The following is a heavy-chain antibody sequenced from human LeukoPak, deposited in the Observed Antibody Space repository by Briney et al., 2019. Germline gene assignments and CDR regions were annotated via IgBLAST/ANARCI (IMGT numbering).Heavy chain of an antibody. CDR1: GGTFSSYA. CDR2: IIPIFGTA. J-gene: IGHJ4*02. D-gene: IGHD2-21*02. CDR3: AKDCGGDCYSKETYFDY. V-gene: IGHV1-69*13. Sequence: ASVKVSCKASGGTFSSYAISWVRQAPGQGLEWMGGIIPIFGTANYAQKFQGRVTITADESTSTAYMELSSLRSEDTAVYYCAKDCGGDCYSKETYFDYWGQGTLVTVSS.